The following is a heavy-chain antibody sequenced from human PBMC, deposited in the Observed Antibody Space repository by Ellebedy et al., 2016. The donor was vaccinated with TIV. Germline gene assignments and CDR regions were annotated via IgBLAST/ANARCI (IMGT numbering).Heavy chain of an antibody. CDR2: INEVETKK. V-gene: IGHV3-7*01. D-gene: IGHD4-17*01. J-gene: IGHJ2*01. CDR1: GFTLSNYG. CDR3: ARAIYGASYL. Sequence: PGGSLRLSCTASGFTLSNYGMTWVRQAPGRGLEWVANINEVETKKHFVDSVRGRFTISRDDAGNSLFLQMNSLGAEDTTVYYCARAIYGASYLWGRGTLVTVSS.